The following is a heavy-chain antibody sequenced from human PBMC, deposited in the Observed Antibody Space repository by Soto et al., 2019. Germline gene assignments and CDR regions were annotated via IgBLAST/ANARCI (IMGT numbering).Heavy chain of an antibody. CDR1: GLTFSNNA. V-gene: IGHV3-23*01. CDR3: AKGGSQWLADFDY. D-gene: IGHD6-19*01. Sequence: EVQVLESGGGLVQPGGSLRLSCAASGLTFSNNAMSWVRQAPGKGLQWVASISGSGGRTFYADSVKGRFTISRDNSANTLSLQMNRLSAEDTAVYYCAKGGSQWLADFDYWGQGTLVSVSS. J-gene: IGHJ4*02. CDR2: ISGSGGRT.